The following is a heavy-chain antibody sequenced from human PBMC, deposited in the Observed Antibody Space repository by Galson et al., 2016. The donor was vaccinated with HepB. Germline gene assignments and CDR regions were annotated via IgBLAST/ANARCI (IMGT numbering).Heavy chain of an antibody. V-gene: IGHV3-74*01. J-gene: IGHJ4*02. CDR2: INSDGSST. CDR3: ARRRGSGSHDY. D-gene: IGHD3-10*01. Sequence: SLRLSCAASGFTFSTYWMHWVRQAPGKELVWVSRINSDGSSTGFADSVKGRFTISRDNAKNTLYLQMNSLRAEDTAVYYCARRRGSGSHDYWGQGTLVTVSS. CDR1: GFTFSTYW.